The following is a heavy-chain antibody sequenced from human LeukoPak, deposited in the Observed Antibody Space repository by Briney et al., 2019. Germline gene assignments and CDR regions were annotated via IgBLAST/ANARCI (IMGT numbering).Heavy chain of an antibody. D-gene: IGHD1-1*01. J-gene: IGHJ4*02. CDR2: INNSGDNT. V-gene: IGHV3-23*01. Sequence: GGSLRLSCAASGFTLSSYAMNWVRQAPGKGLQWVSVINNSGDNTFYADSVKGRFTISRDNSKNTLYLQMSSLRGEDTAVYYCARSLKWNLVGFDYWGQGTLVTVSS. CDR1: GFTLSSYA. CDR3: ARSLKWNLVGFDY.